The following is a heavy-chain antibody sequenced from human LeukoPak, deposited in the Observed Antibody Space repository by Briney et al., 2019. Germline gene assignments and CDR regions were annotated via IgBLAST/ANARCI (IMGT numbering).Heavy chain of an antibody. Sequence: GGSLRLSCAASGFTFDDYAMHWVRQAPGKGLEWVAVISYDGSNKYYADSVKGRFTISRDNSKNTLYLQMNSLRAEDTAVYYCARAPSYGNFDYWGQGTLVTVSS. CDR1: GFTFDDYA. J-gene: IGHJ4*02. CDR2: ISYDGSNK. V-gene: IGHV3-30-3*01. D-gene: IGHD1-1*01. CDR3: ARAPSYGNFDY.